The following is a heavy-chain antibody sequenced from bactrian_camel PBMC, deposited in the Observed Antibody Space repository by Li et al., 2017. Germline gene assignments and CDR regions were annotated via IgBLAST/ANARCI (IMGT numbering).Heavy chain of an antibody. V-gene: IGHV3S54*01. Sequence: VQLVESGGGSVQTGGSLRLSCVASGNRYNNKSMGWFRQAPGKEREGVAIIYTPGGTTDYAEAVKGRFTISQDNAKNTLYLQMNSLKPEDTAMYYCAADCTTVAGGARAAVFGYWGQGTQVTVS. CDR1: GNRYNNKS. CDR3: AADCTTVAGGARAAVFGY. D-gene: IGHD5*01. J-gene: IGHJ6*01. CDR2: IYTPGGTT.